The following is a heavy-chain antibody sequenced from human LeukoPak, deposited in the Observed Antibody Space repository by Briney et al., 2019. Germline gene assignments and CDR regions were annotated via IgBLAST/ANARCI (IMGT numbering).Heavy chain of an antibody. D-gene: IGHD3-10*01. CDR1: GFTFDYYW. J-gene: IGHJ4*02. CDR3: VVDLSGSADY. Sequence: GGSLRLSCAASGFTFDYYWVHWVRQAPGKGLMWVSRINTDGSNTHYADSVKGRFTISRDNAKNTLYLQMNSLRTEDSALYYCVVDLSGSADYWGQGTLVTVSS. V-gene: IGHV3-74*01. CDR2: INTDGSNT.